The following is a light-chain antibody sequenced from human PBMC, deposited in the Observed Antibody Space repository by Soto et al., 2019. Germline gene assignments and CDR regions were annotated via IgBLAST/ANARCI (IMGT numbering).Light chain of an antibody. J-gene: IGKJ4*01. CDR2: DAS. V-gene: IGKV3-20*01. CDR1: QSVSSSY. CDR3: HQYDSLPLT. Sequence: ESVLTQSPGTLSLSPGERATLACRSSQSVSSSYLAWYQQKPGQAPRVLIFDASIRATGIPDRFSASGSGSDFTLTISRLEPDDFAVYYCHQYDSLPLTFGGGTKVDIK.